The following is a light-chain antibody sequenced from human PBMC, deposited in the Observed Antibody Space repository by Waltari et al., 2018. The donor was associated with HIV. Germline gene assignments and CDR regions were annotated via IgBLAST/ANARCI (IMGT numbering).Light chain of an antibody. Sequence: QSVLTQPPSASGTPGQGLIVSCSGGTSNIGNNHVYLYQQLPGTAPILLIDRGDQRPSGVPDRFSGSKSSSSASLAISGLRSGDEADYYGATWDDSLRRPVFGGGTKVTVL. CDR3: ATWDDSLRRPV. CDR2: RGD. V-gene: IGLV1-47*01. J-gene: IGLJ3*02. CDR1: TSNIGNNH.